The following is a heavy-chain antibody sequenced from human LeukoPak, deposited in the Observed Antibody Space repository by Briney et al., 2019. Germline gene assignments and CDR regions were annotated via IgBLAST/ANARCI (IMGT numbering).Heavy chain of an antibody. CDR2: IIPIFGTA. CDR1: GGTFSSYA. J-gene: IGHJ4*02. D-gene: IGHD1-26*01. CDR3: ARVSGDEWDSYYFDY. V-gene: IGHV1-69*13. Sequence: GASVKVSCKASGGTFSSYAISWVRQAPGQGLEWMGGIIPIFGTANYAQKFQGRVTITADESTSTAYMELSSLRSEDTAVYYCARVSGDEWDSYYFDYWGQGTLVTVS.